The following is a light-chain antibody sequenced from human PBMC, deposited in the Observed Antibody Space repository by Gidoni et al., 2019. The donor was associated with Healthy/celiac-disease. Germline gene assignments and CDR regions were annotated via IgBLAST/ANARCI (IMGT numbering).Light chain of an antibody. CDR1: KSISSY. V-gene: IGKV1-39*01. Sequence: DIQMTQSPSCLSASVGDRVTITCRASKSISSYLNWYQQKPGKAPKLLIYAASSLQSGVPSRFSGSGSGTDCTLTISSLQPEDFATYYCQQSYSTLGTFGQGTKVEIK. CDR3: QQSYSTLGT. CDR2: AAS. J-gene: IGKJ1*01.